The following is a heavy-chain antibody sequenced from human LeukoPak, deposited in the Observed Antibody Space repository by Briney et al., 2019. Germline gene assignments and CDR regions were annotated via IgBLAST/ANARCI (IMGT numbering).Heavy chain of an antibody. CDR3: ARRGWYSGDNPIFDY. Sequence: ASVKVSCKAPGYTFTTYYMHWVRQAPGQGLEWMGIINPTDGSTTYAQKFQGRVTMTRDTPTGTVYMELYSLRSEDTAVYYCARRGWYSGDNPIFDYWGQGTLVTVSS. J-gene: IGHJ4*02. V-gene: IGHV1-46*01. D-gene: IGHD1-26*01. CDR1: GYTFTTYY. CDR2: INPTDGST.